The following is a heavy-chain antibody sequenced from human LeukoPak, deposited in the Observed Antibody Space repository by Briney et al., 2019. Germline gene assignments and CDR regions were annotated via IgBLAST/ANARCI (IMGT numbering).Heavy chain of an antibody. CDR1: GYSISSGYY. CDR3: AREVGYCSRTSCLDWFDP. J-gene: IGHJ5*02. CDR2: IYPSGST. Sequence: PSETLSLTCAVSGYSISSGYYWGWIRQPPGKGLEWIGNIYPSGSTFHNPSLKSRATISIDTSKNQFSLKLRSVTAADTAVYYCAREVGYCSRTSCLDWFDPWGQGTLVTVSS. D-gene: IGHD2-2*01. V-gene: IGHV4-38-2*01.